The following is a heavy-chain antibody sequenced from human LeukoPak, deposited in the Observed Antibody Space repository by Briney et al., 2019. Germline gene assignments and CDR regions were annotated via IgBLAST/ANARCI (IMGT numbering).Heavy chain of an antibody. J-gene: IGHJ4*02. CDR2: IYYSGST. Sequence: LSLTCTVSGXXVXRXXWSWIXXPPGKXXEWIGYIYYSGSTNYNPSLKSRVTISVDTSKNQFSLKLSSVTAADTAVYYCAQGDTAMSKWGQGTLVTVSS. V-gene: IGHV4-59*02. D-gene: IGHD5-18*01. CDR1: GXXVXRXX. CDR3: AQGDTAMSK.